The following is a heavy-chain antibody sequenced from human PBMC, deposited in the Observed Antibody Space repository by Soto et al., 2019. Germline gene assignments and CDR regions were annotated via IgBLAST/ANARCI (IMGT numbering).Heavy chain of an antibody. J-gene: IGHJ4*02. V-gene: IGHV3-48*01. D-gene: IGHD2-15*01. CDR2: ISSSSSTI. CDR3: ATDKLGYCSDGRCYRPGYFEN. CDR1: GFTFKTYS. Sequence: GGSLRLSCAASGFTFKTYSMNWVRQAPGKGLEWVSYISSSSSTIYYADSVKGRFTISRDNAKNSLYLQMNSLRAEDTAVYYCATDKLGYCSDGRCYRPGYFENRGQGTPVTVSS.